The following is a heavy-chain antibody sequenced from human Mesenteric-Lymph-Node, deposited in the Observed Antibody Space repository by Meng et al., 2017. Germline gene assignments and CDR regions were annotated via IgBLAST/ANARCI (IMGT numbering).Heavy chain of an antibody. V-gene: IGHV3-7*01. J-gene: IGHJ4*02. D-gene: IGHD6-13*01. CDR1: GFTFSSYW. CDR2: IKQDGSEK. Sequence: GESLKISCAASGFTFSSYWMSWVRQAPGKGLEWVANIKQDGSEKYYVDSVKGRFTISRDNAKNSLYLQMNSLRAEDTAVYYCARTTIAAAGTWLTFDYWGQGTLVTVSS. CDR3: ARTTIAAAGTWLTFDY.